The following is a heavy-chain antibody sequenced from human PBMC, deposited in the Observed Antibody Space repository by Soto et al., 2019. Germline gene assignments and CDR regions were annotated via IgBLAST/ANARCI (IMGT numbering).Heavy chain of an antibody. CDR1: GYTFTSYY. CDR3: AGGRGSSGFENHEFDY. Sequence: ASVKVSCKASGYTFTSYYMHWVLQAPGQGLEWMGIINPSGGSTSYAQKFQGRVTMTRDTSTSTVYMELSSLRSEDTAVYYCAGGRGSSGFENHEFDYWGQGTLVTVSS. V-gene: IGHV1-46*03. D-gene: IGHD5-12*01. J-gene: IGHJ4*02. CDR2: INPSGGST.